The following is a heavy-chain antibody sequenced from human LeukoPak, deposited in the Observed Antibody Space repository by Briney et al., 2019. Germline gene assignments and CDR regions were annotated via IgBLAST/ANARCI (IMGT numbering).Heavy chain of an antibody. CDR1: GFTFSSYG. CDR3: AKRAMRDFDAFDI. CDR2: IWYDGSNK. J-gene: IGHJ3*02. Sequence: PGGXLRLSCAASGFTFSSYGMHWVRQAPGKGLEWVAVIWYDGSNKYYADSVKGRFTISRDNSKNTLYLQMNSLGAEDTAVYYCAKRAMRDFDAFDIWGQGTMVTVSS. D-gene: IGHD5-24*01. V-gene: IGHV3-33*06.